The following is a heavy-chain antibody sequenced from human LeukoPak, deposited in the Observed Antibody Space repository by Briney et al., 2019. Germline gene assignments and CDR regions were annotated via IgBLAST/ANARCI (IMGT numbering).Heavy chain of an antibody. J-gene: IGHJ4*02. D-gene: IGHD1-14*01. CDR3: ARTPLYGITAYYFDY. CDR2: IYYSGST. CDR1: GGSISSGGYY. Sequence: NPSETLSLTCTVSGGSISSGGYYWSWIRQHPGKGLEWIGYIYYSGSTYYNPSLKSRVTISVDTSKNQFSLKLSSVTAADTAVYYCARTPLYGITAYYFDYWGQGTLVTVSS. V-gene: IGHV4-31*03.